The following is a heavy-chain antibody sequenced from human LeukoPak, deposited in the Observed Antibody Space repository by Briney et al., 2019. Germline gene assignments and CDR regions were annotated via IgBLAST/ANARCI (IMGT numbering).Heavy chain of an antibody. V-gene: IGHV4-31*03. Sequence: SETLSLTCTVSGVSISSGGYYWNWIRQHPGKGLEWIGYIYYSGSTYYNPSLKSRLTTSVDRSKNQFSLNLSSVTAADTAVYYCARYGYSGYEYYFDHWGQGTLVTVSS. CDR2: IYYSGST. D-gene: IGHD5-12*01. J-gene: IGHJ4*02. CDR3: ARYGYSGYEYYFDH. CDR1: GVSISSGGYY.